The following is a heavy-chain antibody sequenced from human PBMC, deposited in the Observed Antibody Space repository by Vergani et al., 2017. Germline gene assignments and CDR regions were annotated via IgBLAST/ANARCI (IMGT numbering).Heavy chain of an antibody. D-gene: IGHD2-21*01. J-gene: IGHJ6*02. CDR1: GFSFRNAW. CDR2: IKSTFDRVTT. V-gene: IGHV3-15*07. CDR3: TTDXRYCGDGSCYWLRDHHYYGMDV. Sequence: EVQLVESGGGIVKPGGSLRLSCVASGFSFRNAWMNWVRRTPGKGLEWVGRIKSTFDRVTTDYAASVKGRFSISRDDSKNTLFLQMNGLKTEDIGVYYCTTDXRYCGDGSCYWLRDHHYYGMDVWVQGTTVTVSS.